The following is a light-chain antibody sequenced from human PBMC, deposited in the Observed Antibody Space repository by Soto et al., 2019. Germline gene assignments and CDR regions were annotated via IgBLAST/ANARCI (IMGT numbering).Light chain of an antibody. Sequence: DIQMTQFPLSLSASVGDRVTITCRASQTIRSHLNWYQQKPGEAPRIVIYATSTLQSGVPSRFDGSVSGTDFTLTISSLQPEDFATYYCQQTYWTPLTFGGGTKVEIK. CDR2: ATS. CDR3: QQTYWTPLT. J-gene: IGKJ4*01. CDR1: QTIRSH. V-gene: IGKV1-39*01.